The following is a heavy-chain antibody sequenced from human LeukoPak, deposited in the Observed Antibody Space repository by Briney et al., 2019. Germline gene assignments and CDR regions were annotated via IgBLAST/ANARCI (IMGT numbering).Heavy chain of an antibody. V-gene: IGHV3-23*01. J-gene: IGHJ4*02. CDR3: TKEDYSGSYPGYFDY. CDR1: GFTFSSYA. D-gene: IGHD1-26*01. Sequence: GGSLRLSCAASGFTFSSYAMSWVRQAPGKGLEWVSAISSSGGSTYYADSVKGRFTISRDNSKNTLYLQMNSLRAEDTAVYYCTKEDYSGSYPGYFDYWGQGTLVTVSS. CDR2: ISSSGGST.